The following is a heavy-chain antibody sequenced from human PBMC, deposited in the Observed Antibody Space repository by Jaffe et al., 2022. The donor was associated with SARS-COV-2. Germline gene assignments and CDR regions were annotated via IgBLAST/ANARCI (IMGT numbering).Heavy chain of an antibody. CDR2: IQRKIESESEAT. CDR1: GFIFSNAW. CDR3: TTGVGRTDSDY. D-gene: IGHD3-10*01. Sequence: EVQLVESGGGLVKPGGSLRLSCAASGFIFSNAWMTWVRQAPGKGLEWVGRIQRKIESESEATHYIAPVRGRFTISRDDSRNMVYLQMDNLRTEDTAVYYCTTGVGRTDSDYWGQGTLVTVSS. V-gene: IGHV3-15*01. J-gene: IGHJ4*02.